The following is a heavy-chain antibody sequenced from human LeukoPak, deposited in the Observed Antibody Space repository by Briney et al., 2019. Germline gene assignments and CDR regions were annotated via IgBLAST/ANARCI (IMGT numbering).Heavy chain of an antibody. J-gene: IGHJ4*02. CDR1: GFIFSRYG. D-gene: IGHD2-15*01. Sequence: GGSLRLSCAASGFIFSRYGMHWVRQAPGKGLEWVSVIYSGGSTYYADSVKGRFTISRDNSKNTLYLQMNSLRAEDTAVYYCARDPPVVVAANGSVRDYWGQGTLVTVSS. V-gene: IGHV3-66*01. CDR3: ARDPPVVVAANGSVRDY. CDR2: IYSGGST.